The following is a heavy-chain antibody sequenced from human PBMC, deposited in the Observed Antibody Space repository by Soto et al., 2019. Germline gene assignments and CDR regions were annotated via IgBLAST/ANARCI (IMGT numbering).Heavy chain of an antibody. CDR3: AREYGGGDDSSGYYWD. J-gene: IGHJ4*02. D-gene: IGHD3-22*01. CDR1: GFTFSSYS. Sequence: GGSLRLSCAASGFTFSSYSMNWVRQAPGKGLEWVSYISSSSSTIYYADSVKGRVTISRDNAKNSLYLQRNSLRAEDTAVYYCAREYGGGDDSSGYYWDWGQGTLVTVSS. CDR2: ISSSSSTI. V-gene: IGHV3-48*04.